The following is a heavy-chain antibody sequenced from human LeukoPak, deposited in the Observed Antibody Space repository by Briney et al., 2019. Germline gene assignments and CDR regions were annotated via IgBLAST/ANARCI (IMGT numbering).Heavy chain of an antibody. D-gene: IGHD5-18*01. CDR1: GGSISSSDYY. Sequence: PSETLSLTCTVSGGSISSSDYYWSWIRQPPGKGLEWIGYIYYSGSTYYNPSLKSRVTISVDTSKNQFSLKLSSVTAADTAVYYCARGYSYGHTLVYWGQGTLVTVSS. V-gene: IGHV4-30-4*01. CDR2: IYYSGST. J-gene: IGHJ4*02. CDR3: ARGYSYGHTLVY.